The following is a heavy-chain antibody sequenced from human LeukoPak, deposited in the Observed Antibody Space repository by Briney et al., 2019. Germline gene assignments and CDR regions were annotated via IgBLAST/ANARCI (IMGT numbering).Heavy chain of an antibody. V-gene: IGHV3-30-3*01. CDR3: ATPQYSSSWYLPLDY. CDR1: GFTFRTYA. D-gene: IGHD6-13*01. J-gene: IGHJ4*02. CDR2: ISYDGSNK. Sequence: GSLRLSCAASGFTFRTYAMHWVRQAPGKGLEWAAVISYDGSNKYYADSVKGRFTISRDNSKNTLYLQMNSLRAEDTAVYYCATPQYSSSWYLPLDYWGQGTLVTVSS.